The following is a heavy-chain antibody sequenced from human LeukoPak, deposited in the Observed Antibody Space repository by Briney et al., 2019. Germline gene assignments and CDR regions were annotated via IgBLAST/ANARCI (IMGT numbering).Heavy chain of an antibody. J-gene: IGHJ5*02. V-gene: IGHV1-2*02. CDR3: ARGYCSGGSCSGAWFDP. Sequence: GASVKVSCKASGYAFTGNHIHWVRQAPGQGLEWMGWINPNSGGTNYAQKFQGRVTVTRDTPISTAYIELNRLRSDDTAVYYCARGYCSGGSCSGAWFDPWGQGTLVTVSS. D-gene: IGHD2-15*01. CDR2: INPNSGGT. CDR1: GYAFTGNH.